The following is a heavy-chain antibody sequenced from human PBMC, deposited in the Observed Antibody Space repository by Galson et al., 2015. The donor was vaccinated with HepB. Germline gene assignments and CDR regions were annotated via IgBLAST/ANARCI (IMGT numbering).Heavy chain of an antibody. V-gene: IGHV1-18*01. CDR1: GYTFTSYG. Sequence: SVKVSCKASGYTFTSYGISWVRQAPGQGPEWMGWISAYNGNTNYAQKLQGRVTMTTDTSTSTAYMELRSLRSDDTAVYYCARNYDFWSGPSVYYYYYYGMDVWGQGTTVTVSS. J-gene: IGHJ6*02. CDR3: ARNYDFWSGPSVYYYYYYGMDV. CDR2: ISAYNGNT. D-gene: IGHD3-3*01.